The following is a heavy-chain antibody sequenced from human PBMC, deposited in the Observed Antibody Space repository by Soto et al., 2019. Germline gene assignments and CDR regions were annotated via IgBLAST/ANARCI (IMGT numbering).Heavy chain of an antibody. CDR1: GYSFVSYW. V-gene: IGHV5-51*01. J-gene: IGHJ6*02. D-gene: IGHD5-18*01. Sequence: GESLKISCKASGYSFVSYWIGWVRQMPGKGLEWMGIIYPADSDTRYSPSFQGQVTISADKSITTAYLQWSSLTASDTAMYYSARGYLPYSYYGLDVWGQGTTVTVSS. CDR2: IYPADSDT. CDR3: ARGYLPYSYYGLDV.